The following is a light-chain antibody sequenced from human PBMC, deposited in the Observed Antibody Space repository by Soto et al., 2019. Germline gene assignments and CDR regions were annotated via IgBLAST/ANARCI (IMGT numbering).Light chain of an antibody. CDR2: GAS. J-gene: IGKJ1*01. CDR1: QSVSSSY. CDR3: QQYGSSPPTWT. V-gene: IGKV3-20*01. Sequence: EIVLTQSPGTLSLSPGERATLSCRASQSVSSSYLAWYQQKPGQAPRLLIYGASSRATGIPDRFSGSGSGTDFILTISRLEPEDFAVYYCQQYGSSPPTWTFGQGTKVDIK.